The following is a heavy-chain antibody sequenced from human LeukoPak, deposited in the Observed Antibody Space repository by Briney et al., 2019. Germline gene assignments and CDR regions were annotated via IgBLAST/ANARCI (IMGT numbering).Heavy chain of an antibody. V-gene: IGHV3-74*01. Sequence: GGPLRLSCAASGFTFSSSWMHWVRQGPGKGLVWVARMNADGRTINYADSVKDRFTISRDNAKNTLYLQMNSLRTEDAAVYYCARAGNYYFDLWGRGTQVTVSS. CDR2: MNADGRTI. J-gene: IGHJ2*01. D-gene: IGHD1-7*01. CDR1: GFTFSSSW. CDR3: ARAGNYYFDL.